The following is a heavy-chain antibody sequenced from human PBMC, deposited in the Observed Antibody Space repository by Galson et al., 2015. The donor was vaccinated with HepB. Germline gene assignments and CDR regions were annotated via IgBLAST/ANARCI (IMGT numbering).Heavy chain of an antibody. D-gene: IGHD3/OR15-3a*01. CDR1: GFTFSSHA. CDR3: AKDLSGSWTYDY. V-gene: IGHV3-30*02. J-gene: IGHJ4*02. CDR2: ILHDGGGI. Sequence: SLRLSCAVSGFTFSSHAMHWVRQTPGKGLEWVAIILHDGGGIRYADSVKGRFTISRDNSKNTLSLQMDSLRVEDTALYYCAKDLSGSWTYDYWGQGILVTVSS.